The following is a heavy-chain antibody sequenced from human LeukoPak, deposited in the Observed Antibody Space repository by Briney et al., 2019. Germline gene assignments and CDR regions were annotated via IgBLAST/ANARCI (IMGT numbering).Heavy chain of an antibody. Sequence: SETLSLTCTVSGGSISSHYWSWIRQPPGKGLEWIGYIYYSGSTNYNPSLKSRVTISVDTSKNQFSLKLSSVTAADTAVYYCARGYYDFWSGDWLYYYYMDVWGKGTTVTVSS. D-gene: IGHD3-3*01. V-gene: IGHV4-59*11. CDR1: GGSISSHY. J-gene: IGHJ6*03. CDR3: ARGYYDFWSGDWLYYYYMDV. CDR2: IYYSGST.